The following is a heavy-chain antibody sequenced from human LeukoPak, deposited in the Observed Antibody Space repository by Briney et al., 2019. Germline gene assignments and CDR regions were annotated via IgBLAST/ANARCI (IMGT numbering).Heavy chain of an antibody. CDR1: GYTFTRYY. V-gene: IGHV1-46*01. CDR2: INPSGGST. Sequence: ASVKVSCKASGYTFTRYYMYWVRQAPGQGLEWMGIINPSGGSTRYAQKFQGRVTMTRDTYTSTAYMEMSSLRSEDTAVFYCARAAGDSSGYYSDYWGQGTLATVSS. J-gene: IGHJ4*02. CDR3: ARAAGDSSGYYSDY. D-gene: IGHD3-22*01.